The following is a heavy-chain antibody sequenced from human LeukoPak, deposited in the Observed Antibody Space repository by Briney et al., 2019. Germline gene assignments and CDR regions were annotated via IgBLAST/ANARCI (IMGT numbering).Heavy chain of an antibody. Sequence: ASVKVSCKASGYTFTGYYMHWVRQAPGHGVEWMGRINPNSGGTNYAQKFQGRVTMTRDTSISTAYMELSRLRSDDTAVYYCARGTTVTTGELDYWGQGTLVTVSS. CDR3: ARGTTVTTGELDY. V-gene: IGHV1-2*06. J-gene: IGHJ4*02. D-gene: IGHD4-17*01. CDR2: INPNSGGT. CDR1: GYTFTGYY.